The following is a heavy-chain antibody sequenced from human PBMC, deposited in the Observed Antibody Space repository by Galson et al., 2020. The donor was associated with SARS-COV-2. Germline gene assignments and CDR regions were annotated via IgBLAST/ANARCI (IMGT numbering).Heavy chain of an antibody. V-gene: IGHV3-74*01. CDR2: ISSDGSST. CDR3: ARGLEAEAVPAAILDR. J-gene: IGHJ2*01. CDR1: GFTFNRYW. Sequence: GGSLRLSCAAYGFTFNRYWMHWVRQAPGKGLMWVSRISSDGSSTTYADSVKGRFTISRDNAKSTLYLQMNSLTAEDTAVYYCARGLEAEAVPAAILDRWGRGTLVTVSS. D-gene: IGHD2-2*01.